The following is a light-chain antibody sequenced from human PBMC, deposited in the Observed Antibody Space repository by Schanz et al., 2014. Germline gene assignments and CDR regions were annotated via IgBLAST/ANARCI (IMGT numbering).Light chain of an antibody. J-gene: IGLJ2*01. CDR3: TSYTSSSTLL. CDR1: SNDIGDYNY. V-gene: IGLV2-11*01. Sequence: QSALTQPRSVSGSPGQSVTISCTGTSNDIGDYNYVSWYQQHPGKAPKVMIYDVNKRPSGVPDRFSGSKSGNTASLTISGLQTEDEADYYCTSYTSSSTLLFGGGTKVTVL. CDR2: DVN.